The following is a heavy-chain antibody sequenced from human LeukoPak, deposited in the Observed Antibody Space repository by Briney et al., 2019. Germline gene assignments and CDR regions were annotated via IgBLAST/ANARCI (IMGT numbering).Heavy chain of an antibody. Sequence: GGSLRLSCAASGFTFSSYSMNWVRQAPGKGLEWVSYISSSTTTIFYADSVKGRFTISRDNPKKTLYLQMDSLRAEDTAVYYCAKDHYYDSSNYYYGRPNLFDYWGQGTLVTVSS. D-gene: IGHD3-22*01. J-gene: IGHJ4*02. CDR3: AKDHYYDSSNYYYGRPNLFDY. CDR1: GFTFSSYS. V-gene: IGHV3-48*01. CDR2: ISSSTTTI.